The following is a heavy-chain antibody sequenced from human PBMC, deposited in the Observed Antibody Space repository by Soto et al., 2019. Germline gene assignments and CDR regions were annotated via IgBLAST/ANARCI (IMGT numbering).Heavy chain of an antibody. Sequence: QVQLVQSGAEVKKPGASVKVSCKASGYTFTSYYMHWVRQAPGQGLEWMGRINPSGGSTSYAQKLQGGGTMTSDTSTRTVYMELSSLRSEDTAVYYCARDLLPDWGITMVRGREYYYYGMDGWGQGTTVTVS. CDR1: GYTFTSYY. V-gene: IGHV1-46*03. J-gene: IGHJ6*02. D-gene: IGHD3-10*01. CDR3: ARDLLPDWGITMVRGREYYYYGMDG. CDR2: INPSGGST.